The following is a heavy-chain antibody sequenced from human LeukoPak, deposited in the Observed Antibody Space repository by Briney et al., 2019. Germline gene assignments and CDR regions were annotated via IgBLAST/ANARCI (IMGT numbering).Heavy chain of an antibody. V-gene: IGHV1-69*05. D-gene: IGHD4-11*01. Sequence: VASLKVSCKASGGTFISYAISWVPQAPGQGLEWMGRIIPIFGTANYAQKFQGGVTITTDESTSTAYMELSSLRSEDTAVYYCAREGQPYYSNSPFDYWGQGTLVTVSS. CDR2: IIPIFGTA. CDR3: AREGQPYYSNSPFDY. CDR1: GGTFISYA. J-gene: IGHJ4*02.